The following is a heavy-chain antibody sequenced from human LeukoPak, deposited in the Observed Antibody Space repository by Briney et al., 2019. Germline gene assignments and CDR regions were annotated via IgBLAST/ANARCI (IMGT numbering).Heavy chain of an antibody. J-gene: IGHJ4*02. Sequence: GGSLRLSCAASGLTFNDSWMSWVRQTPGKGLEWVANIKHDGSEKYYVDSVKGRFTISRDNAKNSLYLQMNSLRAEDTAVYYCVRGVGVSRFNYLDSWGQGTLVIVSS. D-gene: IGHD6-13*01. V-gene: IGHV3-7*05. CDR3: VRGVGVSRFNYLDS. CDR2: IKHDGSEK. CDR1: GLTFNDSW.